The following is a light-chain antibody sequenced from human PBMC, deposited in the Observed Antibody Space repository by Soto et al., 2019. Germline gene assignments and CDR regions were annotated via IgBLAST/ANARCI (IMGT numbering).Light chain of an antibody. CDR2: DAS. Sequence: EIVMTHSPATLSVSPWEIATLSCRASQSVSSNLAWYQQKPGQAPRLLIYDASNRATGIPARFSCSGSGTDFTLTISSLEPEDFAVYYCQQRSNCPITFGQGTRLEIK. J-gene: IGKJ5*01. CDR3: QQRSNCPIT. CDR1: QSVSSN. V-gene: IGKV3-11*01.